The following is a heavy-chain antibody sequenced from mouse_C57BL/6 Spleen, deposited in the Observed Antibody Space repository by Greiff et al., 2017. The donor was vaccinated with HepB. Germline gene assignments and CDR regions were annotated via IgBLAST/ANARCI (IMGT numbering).Heavy chain of an antibody. CDR2: ISSGSSTI. CDR1: GFTFSDYG. V-gene: IGHV5-17*01. J-gene: IGHJ4*01. CDR3: ARSEASDYAMDY. Sequence: EVKLVESGGGLVKPGGSLKLSCAASGFTFSDYGMHWVRQAPEKGLEWVAYISSGSSTIYYADTVKGRFTISRDNAKNTLFLQMTSLRSEDTAMYYCARSEASDYAMDYWGQGTSVTVSS.